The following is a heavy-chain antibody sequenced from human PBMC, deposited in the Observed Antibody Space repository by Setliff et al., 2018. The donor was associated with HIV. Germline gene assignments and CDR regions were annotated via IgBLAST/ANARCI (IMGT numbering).Heavy chain of an antibody. D-gene: IGHD6-19*01. V-gene: IGHV1-46*01. J-gene: IGHJ4*02. CDR3: GTVRIAVPDDFDF. Sequence: GASVKVSCKASGYTFTNYYIHWVRQAPGQGLEWMGLINPSGGRTSYAQKFQGRLTMTRDTSRSTVYMELSSLGSEDTAVYYCGTVRIAVPDDFDFWGQGTLVTVSS. CDR2: INPSGGRT. CDR1: GYTFTNYY.